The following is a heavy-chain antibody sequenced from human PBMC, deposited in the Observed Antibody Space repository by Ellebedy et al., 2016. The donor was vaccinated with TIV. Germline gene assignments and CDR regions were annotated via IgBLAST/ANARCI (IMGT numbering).Heavy chain of an antibody. V-gene: IGHV3-7*03. CDR2: INPDGSAE. CDR1: GFSFSSYA. CDR3: VTWGQSYGR. D-gene: IGHD3-16*01. J-gene: IGHJ4*02. Sequence: GESLKISCAASGFSFSSYAMSWVRQAPGKGLEWVAHINPDGSAEYYVDSVKGRFTISRDNAKRSLFLQMNSLRVDDTAVYYCVTWGQSYGRWGQGSRVTISS.